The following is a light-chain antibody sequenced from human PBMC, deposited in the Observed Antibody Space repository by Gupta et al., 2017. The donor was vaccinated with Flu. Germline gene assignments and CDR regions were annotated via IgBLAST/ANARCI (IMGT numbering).Light chain of an antibody. V-gene: IGKV1D-12*01. Sequence: DIQMTQYPSSVSASVGDKVTITCRASQAIRTWLAWYQQKPGKAPKLLISGASTLQNGFPSRFSGSGSGTDFTLTITDLQPEDFATYYCQQAQSFPRTFGGGTKVDIK. CDR1: QAIRTW. CDR3: QQAQSFPRT. CDR2: GAS. J-gene: IGKJ4*01.